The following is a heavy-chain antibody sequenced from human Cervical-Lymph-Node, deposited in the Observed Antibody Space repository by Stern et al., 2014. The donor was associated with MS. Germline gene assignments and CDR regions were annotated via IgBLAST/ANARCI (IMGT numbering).Heavy chain of an antibody. CDR1: GYSFTNYW. Sequence: EVQLVQSGGEVKKPGDSLRISCKGSGYSFTNYWIGWVRQMPGKGLEWMGIIHPGDSDTRYSPSFQGHITMTADKSITTASLQWSSLKASDTAMYYCARFASGGVGYWGQGTLVTVSS. J-gene: IGHJ4*02. V-gene: IGHV5-51*03. CDR2: IHPGDSDT. CDR3: ARFASGGVGY. D-gene: IGHD3-16*01.